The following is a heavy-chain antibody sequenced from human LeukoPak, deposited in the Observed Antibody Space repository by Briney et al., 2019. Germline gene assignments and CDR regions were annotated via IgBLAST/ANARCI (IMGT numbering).Heavy chain of an antibody. D-gene: IGHD3-9*01. CDR3: ARDRSYDILTGWSYYGMDV. CDR2: ISAYNGNT. CDR1: GYTFTSYG. Sequence: ASVKVSCKASGYTFTSYGISWVRQAPGQGLEWMGWISAYNGNTNYAQKLQGRVTMTTDTSTSTAYMELRSLRSDDTAVYYCARDRSYDILTGWSYYGMDVWGQGTTVTVSS. J-gene: IGHJ6*02. V-gene: IGHV1-18*01.